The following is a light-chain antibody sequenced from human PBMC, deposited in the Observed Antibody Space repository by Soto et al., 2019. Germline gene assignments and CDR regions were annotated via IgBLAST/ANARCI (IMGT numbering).Light chain of an antibody. CDR1: SSDVGGYNY. Sequence: QSVLTQPASVSGSPGQSITISCTGTSSDVGGYNYVSWYQQHPGKAPKLMIYEVSNRPSGVSNRFSGSKSGNTASLTISGLQAEDEADYYCSSYTSTSIDVVLGGGTKLTVL. J-gene: IGLJ2*01. CDR2: EVS. V-gene: IGLV2-14*01. CDR3: SSYTSTSIDVV.